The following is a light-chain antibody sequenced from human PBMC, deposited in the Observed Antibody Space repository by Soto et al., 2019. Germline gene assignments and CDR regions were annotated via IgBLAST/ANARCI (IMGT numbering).Light chain of an antibody. CDR2: EVS. J-gene: IGLJ1*01. Sequence: QSALTQPASVSGSPGQSITISCTATSSDVGGYNYVSWYQQHPGKAPKLMIYEVSNRPSGVSNRFSGSKSDNSASLTISGLQAEDEADYYCSSYRVNSRVFGTGIKLTVL. V-gene: IGLV2-14*01. CDR3: SSYRVNSRV. CDR1: SSDVGGYNY.